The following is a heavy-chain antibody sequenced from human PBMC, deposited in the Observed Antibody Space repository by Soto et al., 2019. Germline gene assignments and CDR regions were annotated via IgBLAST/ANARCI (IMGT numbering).Heavy chain of an antibody. CDR2: VYHSGST. D-gene: IGHD1-20*01. J-gene: IGHJ5*02. Sequence: PSETLSLTCTVSGASISSGNWWSWVRQPPGKGLEWIGEVYHSGSTKYNPSLKSRVTMSVDKSKNQLTLNLSSVTAADTAVYFCASSNNWNWFDPWGQGTLVTVSP. CDR1: GASISSGNW. V-gene: IGHV4-4*02. CDR3: ASSNNWNWFDP.